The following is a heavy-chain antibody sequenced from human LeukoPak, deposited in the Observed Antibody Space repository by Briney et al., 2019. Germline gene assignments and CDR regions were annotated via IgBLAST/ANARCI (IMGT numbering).Heavy chain of an antibody. V-gene: IGHV1-18*01. CDR1: GHTFTSYG. J-gene: IGHJ4*02. D-gene: IGHD6-13*01. CDR2: ISAYNGNT. Sequence: GASVKVSCKASGHTFTSYGISWVRQAPGQGLEWMGWISAYNGNTNYAQKLQGRVTMTTDTSTSTAYMELRSLRSDDTAVYCCARDLDNIAAAFVDYWGQGTLVTVSS. CDR3: ARDLDNIAAAFVDY.